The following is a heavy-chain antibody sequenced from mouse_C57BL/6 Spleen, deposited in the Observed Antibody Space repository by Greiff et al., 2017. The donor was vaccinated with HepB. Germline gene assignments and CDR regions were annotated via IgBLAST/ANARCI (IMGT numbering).Heavy chain of an antibody. CDR2: IYPGSGST. CDR1: GYTFTSYW. J-gene: IGHJ4*01. CDR3: ARESSAYYSNPVGAMDY. V-gene: IGHV1-55*01. Sequence: QVQLQQPGAELVKPGASVKMSCKASGYTFTSYWITWVKQRPGQGLEWIGDIYPGSGSTNYNEKFKSKATLTVDTSSSTAYMQLSSLTSEDSAVYYCARESSAYYSNPVGAMDYWGQGTSVTVSS. D-gene: IGHD2-5*01.